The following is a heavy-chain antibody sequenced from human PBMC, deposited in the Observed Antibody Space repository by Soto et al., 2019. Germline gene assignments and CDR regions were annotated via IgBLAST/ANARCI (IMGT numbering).Heavy chain of an antibody. CDR2: IWYDGSNQ. Sequence: GSLRLSCEASGFNISTYGMHWVRQAPGKGLEWLAFIWYDGSNQHYAASVKGRFTIARDNSKNTLFLQMSSLRPDDTAVYFCARDSSRRDFDYWGQGTLVTVSS. J-gene: IGHJ4*02. CDR1: GFNISTYG. D-gene: IGHD3-22*01. V-gene: IGHV3-30*02. CDR3: ARDSSRRDFDY.